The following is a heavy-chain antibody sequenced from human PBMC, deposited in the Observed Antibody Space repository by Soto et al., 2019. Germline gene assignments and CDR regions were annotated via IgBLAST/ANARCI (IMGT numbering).Heavy chain of an antibody. V-gene: IGHV4-34*01. Sequence: SETLSLTCAVYGGSFSDYYWNWIRQPPGKGLEWIGEIKHSGSTNYSPSLKSRVTISVDTSKIQFSLKLSSVTAADTAVYYCARVITMVRGVIKYYYYAMDVWGQGTTVTVS. J-gene: IGHJ6*02. D-gene: IGHD3-10*01. CDR2: IKHSGST. CDR1: GGSFSDYY. CDR3: ARVITMVRGVIKYYYYAMDV.